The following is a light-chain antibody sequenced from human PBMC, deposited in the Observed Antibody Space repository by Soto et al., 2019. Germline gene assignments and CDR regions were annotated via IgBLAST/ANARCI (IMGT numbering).Light chain of an antibody. J-gene: IGKJ1*01. CDR1: QSVNSW. V-gene: IGKV1-5*03. CDR2: KAS. CDR3: QQYDTYFPT. Sequence: DIQMTQSPSTLSASIGDRVTITCRASQSVNSWLAWFQQKPGKAPKLLIYKASSLEGGVPSRFSGSGSGTDFTLTISSLQPDDFATYYCQQYDTYFPTFGQGTKVEIK.